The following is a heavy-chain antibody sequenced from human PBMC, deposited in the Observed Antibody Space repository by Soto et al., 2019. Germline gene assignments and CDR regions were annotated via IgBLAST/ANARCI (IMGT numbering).Heavy chain of an antibody. J-gene: IGHJ4*02. V-gene: IGHV1-18*01. CDR1: GYAFTSYG. Sequence: QVQLVQSGAEVKKPGASVKVSCKASGYAFTSYGISWVRQAPGQGLEWMGWISAYNGNTNYAQKLQGRVTMTTDTSTSTAYMELRSLRSDDTAVYYCARDDESRYSGSQGLDYWGQGTLVTVSS. CDR3: ARDDESRYSGSQGLDY. CDR2: ISAYNGNT. D-gene: IGHD1-26*01.